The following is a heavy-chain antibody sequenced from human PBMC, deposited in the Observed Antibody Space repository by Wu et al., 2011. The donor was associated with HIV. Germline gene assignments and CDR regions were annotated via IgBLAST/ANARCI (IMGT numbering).Heavy chain of an antibody. Sequence: QVQLVQSGAEVRKPGSSVKVSCKVSGGTLSNYGFSWVRQAPGQGLEWMGGIIPMLGTVHYAQKFQGRVRITADKSTRSVYMELSTLRSEDTAVYFCARADPRVVGATEDAFDIWGQGTMVTVSS. CDR3: ARADPRVVGATEDAFDI. CDR2: IIPMLGTV. CDR1: GGTLSNYG. V-gene: IGHV1-69*08. J-gene: IGHJ3*02. D-gene: IGHD1-26*01.